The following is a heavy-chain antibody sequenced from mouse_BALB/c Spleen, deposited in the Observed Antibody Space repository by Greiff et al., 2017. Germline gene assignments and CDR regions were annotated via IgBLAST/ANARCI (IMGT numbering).Heavy chain of an antibody. V-gene: IGHV4-1*02. D-gene: IGHD2-1*01. CDR3: ARVYYGNYYGLMDY. J-gene: IGHJ4*01. CDR1: GFDFSSYW. Sequence: EVKLLESGGGLVQPGGSLKLSCAASGFDFSSYWMSWVRQAPGKGLEWIGEINPDSSTINYTPSLKDKFIISRDNDKNTLYLQMSKVRSEDTALYDCARVYYGNYYGLMDYWGQGTSVTVSS. CDR2: INPDSSTI.